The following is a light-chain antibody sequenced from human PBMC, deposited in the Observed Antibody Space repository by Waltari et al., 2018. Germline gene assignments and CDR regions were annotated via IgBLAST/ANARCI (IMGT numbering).Light chain of an antibody. CDR1: SSDVGGFDY. Sequence: QSALTQPPSASRSPGQSVTISCTGTSSDVGGFDYVSWYQQHPGKVPRLMIYEVSKRPSGVPDRFSGSKSGNTASLTVSGLQVEDEADYYCSSFAGSSQMLFGGGTKLTVL. CDR2: EVS. J-gene: IGLJ2*01. V-gene: IGLV2-8*01. CDR3: SSFAGSSQML.